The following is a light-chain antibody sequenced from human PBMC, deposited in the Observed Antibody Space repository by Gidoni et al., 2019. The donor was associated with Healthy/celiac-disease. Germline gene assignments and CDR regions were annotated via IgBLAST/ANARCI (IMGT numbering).Light chain of an antibody. V-gene: IGLV3-1*01. J-gene: IGLJ2*01. CDR3: QAWYSSTEV. Sequence: SYELTQPPSVSVSPGQTASITRSGDKVGDKYACWYQQKPGQSPVLVIYQDSKRPSGIPERFSGSNSGNTATLTISGTQAIDEADYYCQAWYSSTEVFGGGTKLTVL. CDR1: KVGDKY. CDR2: QDS.